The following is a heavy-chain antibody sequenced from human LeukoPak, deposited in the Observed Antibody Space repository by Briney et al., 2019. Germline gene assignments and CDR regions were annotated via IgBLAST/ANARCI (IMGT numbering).Heavy chain of an antibody. CDR1: EFTVSSPW. CDR3: ARLGIPAYVFS. Sequence: GGSLRLSCAASEFTVSSPWMSRVRQAPGKGLEWVGLIKSRTDGGTAEYGAPVKGRFTISRDDSKNTLYLQMNSLKTEDTAVYYCARLGIPAYVFSWGQGSLVTVSS. CDR2: IKSRTDGGTA. V-gene: IGHV3-15*01. D-gene: IGHD3-16*01. J-gene: IGHJ1*01.